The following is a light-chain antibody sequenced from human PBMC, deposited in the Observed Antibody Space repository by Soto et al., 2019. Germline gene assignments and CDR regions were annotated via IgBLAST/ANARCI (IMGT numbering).Light chain of an antibody. CDR2: EVS. Sequence: QSALTQPASVSGSPGQSITISCTGTSSDVGGYPYVSWYQHHPGKAPKLLIYEVSDRPSGVSNRFSGSKSGNTASLTISGLQAEDEAAYYCSSYTNNNTPHVVFGGGTKLTVL. CDR1: SSDVGGYPY. CDR3: SSYTNNNTPHVV. V-gene: IGLV2-14*01. J-gene: IGLJ2*01.